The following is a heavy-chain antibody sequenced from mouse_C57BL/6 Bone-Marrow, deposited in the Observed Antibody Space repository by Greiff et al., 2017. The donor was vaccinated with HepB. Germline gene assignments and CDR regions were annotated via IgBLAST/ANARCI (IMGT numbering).Heavy chain of an antibody. D-gene: IGHD1-1*01. J-gene: IGHJ2*01. Sequence: QVQLQQSGPELVKPGASVKISCKASGYAFSSSWMNWVKQRPGKGLEWIGRIYPGDGDTNYNGKFKGKATLTADKSSSTAYMQLSSLTSEDSAVYFCARPYYYGYYFEYWGQGTTLTVSS. CDR3: ARPYYYGYYFEY. CDR2: IYPGDGDT. V-gene: IGHV1-82*01. CDR1: GYAFSSSW.